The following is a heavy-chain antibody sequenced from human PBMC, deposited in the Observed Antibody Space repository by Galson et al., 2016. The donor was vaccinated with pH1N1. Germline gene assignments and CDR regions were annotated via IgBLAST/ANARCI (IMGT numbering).Heavy chain of an antibody. J-gene: IGHJ6*03. CDR2: IYHSGKM. CDR3: ARGRGGYNLRERQYYYSYMDV. Sequence: SKTLSLTCTVSGYSISSGYYWGWIRQPPGKGLEWIGSIYHSGKMYSNPSLKSRVTISLDTSRNHFSLRLTSVTATDTAVYYCARGRGGYNLRERQYYYSYMDVWGKGTTVTVSS. V-gene: IGHV4-38-2*02. D-gene: IGHD5-24*01. CDR1: GYSISSGYY.